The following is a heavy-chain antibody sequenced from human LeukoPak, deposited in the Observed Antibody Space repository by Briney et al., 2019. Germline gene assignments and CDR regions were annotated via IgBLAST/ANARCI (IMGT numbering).Heavy chain of an antibody. CDR1: GFSFSSYA. D-gene: IGHD3-10*01. Sequence: GGSLRLSCAASGFSFSSYAMSWVRQAPGKGLEWVSAISGSGGSTYYADSVKGRFTISRDNSKNTLYLQMNSLRAEDTAVYYCARIPTYYYGSGSPHFDYWGQGTLVTVSS. V-gene: IGHV3-23*01. J-gene: IGHJ4*02. CDR3: ARIPTYYYGSGSPHFDY. CDR2: ISGSGGST.